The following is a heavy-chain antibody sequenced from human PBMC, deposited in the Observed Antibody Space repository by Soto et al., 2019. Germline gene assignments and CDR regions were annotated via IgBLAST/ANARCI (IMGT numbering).Heavy chain of an antibody. CDR3: ARVPGP. CDR2: IYHSGST. Sequence: TLSLAYAVSGGSISSDGYSWSSIRQPPGKGLEWIGYIYHSGSTSYTPSLKSRVTISVDRSKNQLPLKLSSVTAADTAVYYCARVPGPWAQGTLVTVSS. J-gene: IGHJ5*02. V-gene: IGHV4-30-2*01. D-gene: IGHD7-27*01. CDR1: GGSISSDGYS.